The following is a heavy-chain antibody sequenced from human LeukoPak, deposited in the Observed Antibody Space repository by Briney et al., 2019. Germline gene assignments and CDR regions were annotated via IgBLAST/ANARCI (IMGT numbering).Heavy chain of an antibody. V-gene: IGHV4-4*07. J-gene: IGHJ1*01. CDR2: IYSSGNT. Sequence: SETLSLTCTVSGGSISSYYWSWIRQPAGKGLEWIGRIYSSGNTNYNPSLKSRVTISVDTSKNQFSLKLSSVTAADTAVYYCARGGWYPESFQHWGQGALVTVSS. D-gene: IGHD6-19*01. CDR1: GGSISSYY. CDR3: ARGGWYPESFQH.